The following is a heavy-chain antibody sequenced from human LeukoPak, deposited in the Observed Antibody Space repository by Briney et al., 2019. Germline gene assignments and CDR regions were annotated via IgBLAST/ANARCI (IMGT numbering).Heavy chain of an antibody. CDR3: ARRNKRNDYGDYVVDY. Sequence: SSETLSLTCAVYGGSFSGYYWSWIRQPPGKGLEWIGEINHSGSTNYNPSLKSRVTISVDTSKNQFSLKLSSVTAADTAVYYCARRNKRNDYGDYVVDYWGQGTLVTVSS. CDR2: INHSGST. CDR1: GGSFSGYY. D-gene: IGHD4-17*01. V-gene: IGHV4-34*01. J-gene: IGHJ4*02.